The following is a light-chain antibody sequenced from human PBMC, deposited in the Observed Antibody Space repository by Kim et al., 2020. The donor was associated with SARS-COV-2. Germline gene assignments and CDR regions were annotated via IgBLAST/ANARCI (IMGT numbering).Light chain of an antibody. Sequence: DIQMTQSPSSVSASVGDRVTITCRASQGISSWLARYQQKPGKAPKLLIYAASSLQSGVPSRFSGSGSGTDFTLTISSLQPEDFATYYCQQANSFPWTFGQGTKLEI. V-gene: IGKV1-12*01. CDR3: QQANSFPWT. J-gene: IGKJ1*01. CDR1: QGISSW. CDR2: AAS.